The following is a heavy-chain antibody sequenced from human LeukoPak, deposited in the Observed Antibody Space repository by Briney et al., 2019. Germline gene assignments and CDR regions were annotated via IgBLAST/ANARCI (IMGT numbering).Heavy chain of an antibody. CDR3: AKDAKVVDTAMVLIDY. V-gene: IGHV3-23*01. D-gene: IGHD5-18*01. J-gene: IGHJ4*02. CDR1: GFTFSSYA. CDR2: ISGSGGST. Sequence: GGSLRLSCAASGFTFSSYAMSWVRQAPGKGLEWVSAISGSGGSTYYADSVKSRFTISRDNSKNTLYLQMNSLRAEDTAVYYCAKDAKVVDTAMVLIDYWGQGTLVTVSS.